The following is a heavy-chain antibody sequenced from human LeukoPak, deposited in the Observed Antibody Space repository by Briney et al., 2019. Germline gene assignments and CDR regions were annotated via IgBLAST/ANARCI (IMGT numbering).Heavy chain of an antibody. J-gene: IGHJ4*02. CDR1: GFTFSTYW. CDR3: ARGSTLRYYFDY. CDR2: IKQDGSEK. V-gene: IGHV3-7*03. Sequence: PGGSLRLSCAASGFTFSTYWMSWVRQAPGKGLEWVANIKQDGSEKYYVDSVKGRFTISRDNAKNSLYLQMNSLRTEDTAVYYCARGSTLRYYFDYWGQGTLVTVSS. D-gene: IGHD5/OR15-5a*01.